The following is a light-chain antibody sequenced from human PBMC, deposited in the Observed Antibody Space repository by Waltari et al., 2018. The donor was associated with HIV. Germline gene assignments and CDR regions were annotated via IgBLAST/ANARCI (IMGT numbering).Light chain of an antibody. CDR3: QKYYSTPYT. Sequence: DIVMTQSPDSLAVSLGERATINCKSSQSVLYSANKKNSLAWYQQKPGQPPTLVIYWASTRNSGVPDRCSGSGSGTDFTLTISSLQAEDVAVYYCQKYYSTPYTFGQGTKLGIK. CDR1: QSVLYSANKKNS. CDR2: WAS. V-gene: IGKV4-1*01. J-gene: IGKJ2*01.